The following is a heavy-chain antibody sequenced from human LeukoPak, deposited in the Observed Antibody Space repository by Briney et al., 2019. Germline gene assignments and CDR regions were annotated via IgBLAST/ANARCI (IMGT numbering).Heavy chain of an antibody. CDR1: GFTFSSYE. CDR3: ARDMSSSAPSDILTGYYDY. CDR2: ISSGGSTV. Sequence: GGSLRLSCAASGFTFSSYEMNWVRQALGKGLEWVSYISSGGSTVYYADSVKGRFTISRDNAKNSLYLQMNSLRAEDTAVYYCARDMSSSAPSDILTGYYDYWGQGTLVTVSS. J-gene: IGHJ4*02. V-gene: IGHV3-48*03. D-gene: IGHD3-9*01.